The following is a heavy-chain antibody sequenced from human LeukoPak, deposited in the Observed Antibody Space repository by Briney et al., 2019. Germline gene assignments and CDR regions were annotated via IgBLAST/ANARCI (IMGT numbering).Heavy chain of an antibody. CDR1: DGSINSYY. J-gene: IGHJ4*02. D-gene: IGHD5-18*01. V-gene: IGHV4-59*01. CDR2: IYYSGST. Sequence: SETLSLTCSVSDGSINSYYWNWIRQPPGKGLEWIGYIYYSGSTNHNPSLKSRVTISVDTSKNQFSLKLSSVTAADTAVYYCARLNVDTTMAHDYWGQGTLVTVSS. CDR3: ARLNVDTTMAHDY.